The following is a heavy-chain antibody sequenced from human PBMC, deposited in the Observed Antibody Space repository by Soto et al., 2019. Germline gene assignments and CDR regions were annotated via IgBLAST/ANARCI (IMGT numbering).Heavy chain of an antibody. CDR2: FYSGGSS. J-gene: IGHJ4*02. D-gene: IGHD5-18*01. CDR3: AYSESRCRYGLII. CDR1: GSTVRNNY. Sequence: PGGSLRLSCAASGSTVRNNYMSWVRQAPGKGLEWVSVFYSGGSSNYADSVKGRFTISRDSSKNTLYLQMNSLRAEDTAVYYCAYSESRCRYGLIIWGPGAMVAV. V-gene: IGHV3-53*01.